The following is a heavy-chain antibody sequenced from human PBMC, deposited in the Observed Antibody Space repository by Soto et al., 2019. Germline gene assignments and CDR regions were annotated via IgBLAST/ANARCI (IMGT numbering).Heavy chain of an antibody. V-gene: IGHV1-8*01. J-gene: IGHJ4*02. CDR1: GYTFTSYD. CDR3: AREAVTPAAN. D-gene: IGHD4-17*01. CDR2: MNPNSGNT. Sequence: QVQLVQSGAEVKKPGASVKVSCKASGYTFTSYDINWVRQATGQGLEWMGWMNPNSGNTGYAQNFQGRVTMTRNTSISTADMELSSRRSEHTAGYYCAREAVTPAANWGQGSLVTVSS.